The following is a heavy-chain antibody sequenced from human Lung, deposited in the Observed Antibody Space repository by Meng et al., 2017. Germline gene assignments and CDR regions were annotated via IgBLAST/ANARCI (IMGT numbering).Heavy chain of an antibody. J-gene: IGHJ4*02. CDR1: DYTFTGYG. D-gene: IGHD2-21*01. V-gene: IGHV1-18*01. Sequence: QVHPVQSGPEVKKPGDSVTVSCKASDYTFTGYGVSWVRQAPGQGLEWMAWLGAHDGDTSFGPKFQGRVTMTTDTSTSTAYMELRSLRSDDTAVYYCARVEVGITSGDYWGQGTLVTVSS. CDR2: LGAHDGDT. CDR3: ARVEVGITSGDY.